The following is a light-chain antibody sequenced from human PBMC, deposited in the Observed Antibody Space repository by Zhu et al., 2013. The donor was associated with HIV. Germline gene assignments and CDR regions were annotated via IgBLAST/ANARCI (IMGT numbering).Light chain of an antibody. CDR1: QDISRA. Sequence: AVQLTQSPSSLSASIGERVTITCRTSQDISRAVAWYQQKAGSPPKLLIYDASTLERGSPSRFSGAGSGTVFTLTISSLQPEDFATYYCQQFNALPLTFGGGTDGGDQ. CDR3: QQFNALPLT. CDR2: DAS. J-gene: IGKJ4*01. V-gene: IGKV1-13*02.